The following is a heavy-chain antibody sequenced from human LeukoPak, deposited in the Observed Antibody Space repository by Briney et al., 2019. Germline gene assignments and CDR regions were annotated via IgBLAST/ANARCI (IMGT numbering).Heavy chain of an antibody. CDR3: ARVEGSGIFDY. V-gene: IGHV1-69*06. D-gene: IGHD3-10*01. CDR2: IIPIFGTA. J-gene: IGHJ4*02. Sequence: ASVKVSCKASGGTFSSYAISWVRQAPGQGLEWRGGIIPIFGTANYAQKFQGRVTITADKSTSTDYMELSSLRSEDTAVYYCARVEGSGIFDYWGQGTLVTVSS. CDR1: GGTFSSYA.